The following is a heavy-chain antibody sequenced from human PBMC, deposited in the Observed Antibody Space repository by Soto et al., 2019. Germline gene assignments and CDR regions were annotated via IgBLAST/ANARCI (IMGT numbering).Heavy chain of an antibody. Sequence: GGSLRLSCAVSGFTFSAYWMHWVRQTPGKGLVWVSRINPDGAKTNYADSVEGRFTISRDNAKSTLYLQMNSLSAEDTAIYFCSSDTFGLRDTWGQGTLVTVSS. V-gene: IGHV3-74*01. J-gene: IGHJ5*02. CDR3: SSDTFGLRDT. D-gene: IGHD3-3*01. CDR2: INPDGAKT. CDR1: GFTFSAYW.